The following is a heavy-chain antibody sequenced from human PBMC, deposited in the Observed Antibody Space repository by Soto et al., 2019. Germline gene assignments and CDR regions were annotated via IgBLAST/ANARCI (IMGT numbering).Heavy chain of an antibody. J-gene: IGHJ6*02. Sequence: SETLSLTCTISGGPITSYYWSWIRQPPGKGLEWIGYIYYSGSTNYNPSLKSRVTISVDTSKNQFSLKLSSVTAADTAVYYCAAREYDYVWGSYRYGPFSGMDVWGQGTTVTVSS. CDR3: AAREYDYVWGSYRYGPFSGMDV. D-gene: IGHD3-16*02. V-gene: IGHV4-59*01. CDR2: IYYSGST. CDR1: GGPITSYY.